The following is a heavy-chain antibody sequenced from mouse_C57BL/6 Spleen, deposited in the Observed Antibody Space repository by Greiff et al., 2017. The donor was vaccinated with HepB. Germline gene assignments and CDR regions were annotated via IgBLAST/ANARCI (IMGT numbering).Heavy chain of an antibody. V-gene: IGHV14-2*01. Sequence: EVQLQQSGAELVKPGASVKLSCTASGFNIKDYYMHWVKQRTEQGLAWIGRIDPEDGDTKYAPKFQGKATITADTSSHPAYLQLSSLTSEDTAVYDWACDDYDVNYAMDYWGQGTSVTGSS. D-gene: IGHD2-4*01. CDR1: GFNIKDYY. CDR3: ACDDYDVNYAMDY. CDR2: IDPEDGDT. J-gene: IGHJ4*01.